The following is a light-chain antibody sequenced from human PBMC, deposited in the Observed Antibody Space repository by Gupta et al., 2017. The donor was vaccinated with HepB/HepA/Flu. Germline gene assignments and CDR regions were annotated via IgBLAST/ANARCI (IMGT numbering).Light chain of an antibody. J-gene: IGLJ1*01. Sequence: ALTPPPSASGTPGQRVAISCSGCSSNVGRDNVYWYRQLPGTAPKLLIYNDDRRPSGVPDRCSGSKSGTSAALAISGLRSEDEADYYCAAWDNSLSAYVFGTGTWVTVL. CDR2: NDD. CDR3: AAWDNSLSAYV. V-gene: IGLV1-47*02. CDR1: SSNVGRDN.